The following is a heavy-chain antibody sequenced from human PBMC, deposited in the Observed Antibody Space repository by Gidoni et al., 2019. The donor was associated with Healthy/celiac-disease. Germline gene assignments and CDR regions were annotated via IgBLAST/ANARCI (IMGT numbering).Heavy chain of an antibody. Sequence: QVQLVQSGAEVQKPGASVNVSCNASGYTFTSYAMHWVRQAPGQRLEWMGWINAGNGNTKYSQKFQGRVTITRDTSASTAYMELSSLRSEDTAVYYCARDGCWDCSGGGSNWFDPWGQGTLVTVSS. CDR2: INAGNGNT. D-gene: IGHD2-15*01. J-gene: IGHJ5*02. CDR1: GYTFTSYA. CDR3: ARDGCWDCSGGGSNWFDP. V-gene: IGHV1-3*01.